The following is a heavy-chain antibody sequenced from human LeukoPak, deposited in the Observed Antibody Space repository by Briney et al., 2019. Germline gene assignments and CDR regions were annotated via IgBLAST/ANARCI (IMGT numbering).Heavy chain of an antibody. CDR1: GFTFTNHW. V-gene: IGHV3-7*03. D-gene: IGHD3-10*01. CDR3: ARKSASGNYPLDY. CDR2: IREDGGHT. Sequence: GGSLRLSCVTSGFTFTNHWMSWVRQAPGKGLEWVANIREDGGHTNYVDSVKGRFTISRDNAKNTVFLQMSSLRAEDTAPYYCARKSASGNYPLDYWGQGTLVTVSS. J-gene: IGHJ4*02.